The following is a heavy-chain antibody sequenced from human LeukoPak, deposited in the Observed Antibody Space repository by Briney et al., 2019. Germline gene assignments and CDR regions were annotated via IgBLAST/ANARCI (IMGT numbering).Heavy chain of an antibody. CDR3: ARDQYSSTWYRGAFDI. Sequence: SGGSLRLSCAASGFTFTTSWMHWFRQAPGKGLVWVSRFKSDGSSTTYADSVKGRLTISRDNAKNTLYLQMNSLRAEDTAVYYCARDQYSSTWYRGAFDIWGQGTMVSVSS. V-gene: IGHV3-74*01. CDR1: GFTFTTSW. CDR2: FKSDGSST. D-gene: IGHD6-13*01. J-gene: IGHJ3*02.